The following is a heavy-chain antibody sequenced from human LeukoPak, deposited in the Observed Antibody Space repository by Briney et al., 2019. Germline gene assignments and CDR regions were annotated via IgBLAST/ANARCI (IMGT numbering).Heavy chain of an antibody. J-gene: IGHJ4*02. CDR3: TRDQVNY. Sequence: PGGSLRLSCTASEFTVSRNYMLWVRQAPGKGLEWVSLIFSNGDTHYADSVKGRFTISRDTSKNTVSLQMNSLRVEDTAMYYCTRDQVNYWGQGTPVTVSS. V-gene: IGHV3-53*01. CDR2: IFSNGDT. D-gene: IGHD2-21*01. CDR1: EFTVSRNY.